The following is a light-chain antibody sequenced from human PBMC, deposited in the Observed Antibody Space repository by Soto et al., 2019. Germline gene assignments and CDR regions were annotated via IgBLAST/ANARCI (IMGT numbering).Light chain of an antibody. J-gene: IGKJ4*01. Sequence: EIVLTQSPATLSLSPGDRATLSCRASQSVSSYLAWYQQKPGQAPRLLIYDASNRATGIPARFSGSGSGTDFTLTISSLEPEDFAVYYCQPRSNWPPTFGGGTKVESK. CDR2: DAS. CDR1: QSVSSY. V-gene: IGKV3-11*01. CDR3: QPRSNWPPT.